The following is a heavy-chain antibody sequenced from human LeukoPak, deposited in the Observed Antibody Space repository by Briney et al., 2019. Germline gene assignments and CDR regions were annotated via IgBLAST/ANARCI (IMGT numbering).Heavy chain of an antibody. V-gene: IGHV1-69*05. CDR2: IIPIFGTA. D-gene: IGHD6-13*01. CDR3: ARDRYSSSWYAWFDP. J-gene: IGHJ5*02. CDR1: GGTFSSYA. Sequence: SSVKVSCKASGGTFSSYAISWARQAPGQGLEWMGRIIPIFGTANYAQKFQGRVTITTDESTSTAYVELSSLRSEDTAVYYCARDRYSSSWYAWFDPWGQGTLVTVSS.